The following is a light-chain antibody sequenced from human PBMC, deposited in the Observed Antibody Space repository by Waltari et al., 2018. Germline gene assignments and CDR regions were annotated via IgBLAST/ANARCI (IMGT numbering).Light chain of an antibody. CDR3: MQALQTPIT. CDR2: LGS. J-gene: IGKJ5*01. CDR1: QSILHSNGYNY. Sequence: DIVMTQSPLSLPVTPGEPASISCRSSQSILHSNGYNYLDWYLQKPGQSPQLLIYLGSNRASGVPDRFSGSGSGTDFTLKISRVEAEDVGVYYYMQALQTPITFGQGTRLEIK. V-gene: IGKV2-28*01.